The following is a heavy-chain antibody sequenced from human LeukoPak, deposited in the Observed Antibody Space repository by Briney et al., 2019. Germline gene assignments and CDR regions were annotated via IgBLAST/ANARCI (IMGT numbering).Heavy chain of an antibody. V-gene: IGHV3-74*01. CDR3: LRDLNWSLDQ. CDR1: GFSFSNYM. CDR2: IKSDGITI. D-gene: IGHD1-20*01. Sequence: GGSLRLSCVASGFSFSNYMMHWVRQAPGKGLVWVSRIKSDGITITYADSVKGRFTISRDNAKNTLYLQMNSLRAEDTAVYYCLRDLNWSLDQWGQGTLVTVSS. J-gene: IGHJ4*02.